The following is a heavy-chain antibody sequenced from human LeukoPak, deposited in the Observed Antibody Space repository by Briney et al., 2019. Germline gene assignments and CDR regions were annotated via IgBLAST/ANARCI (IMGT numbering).Heavy chain of an antibody. Sequence: GGPLRLSCAASGFTFDDYAMHWVRHAPGKGLEWVSLISGNGASTYYADSVKGRFTISRDNSKNPLYLQMNSLRTEDTALYYCAKDKFEWLQGIDYWGQGTLVTVSS. V-gene: IGHV3-43*02. CDR2: ISGNGAST. CDR3: AKDKFEWLQGIDY. CDR1: GFTFDDYA. J-gene: IGHJ4*02. D-gene: IGHD5-12*01.